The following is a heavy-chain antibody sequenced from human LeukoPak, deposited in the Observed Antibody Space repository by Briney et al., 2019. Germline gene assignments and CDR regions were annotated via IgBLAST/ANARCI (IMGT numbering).Heavy chain of an antibody. D-gene: IGHD3-3*01. Sequence: TGGSLRLSCAASGFTFSSYAMHWVRQAPGKGLEWAAVISYDGSNKYYADSVKGRFTISRDNSKNTLYLQMNSLRTEDTAVYYCAKEVGYDFWSGSSRCFDYWGQGTLVTVSS. CDR3: AKEVGYDFWSGSSRCFDY. CDR2: ISYDGSNK. V-gene: IGHV3-30-3*01. CDR1: GFTFSSYA. J-gene: IGHJ4*02.